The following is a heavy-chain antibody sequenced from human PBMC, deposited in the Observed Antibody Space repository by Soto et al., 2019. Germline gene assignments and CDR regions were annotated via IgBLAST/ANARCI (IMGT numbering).Heavy chain of an antibody. V-gene: IGHV1-69*13. D-gene: IGHD5-18*01. CDR2: IIPIFGTA. CDR1: GGTFSSYA. CDR3: ATGPRYSYGPFDY. Sequence: ASVKVSCKASGGTFSSYAISWVRQAPGQGLEWMGVIIPIFGTANYAQKFQGRVTITADESTSTAYMELSSLRSEDTAVYYCATGPRYSYGPFDYWGQGTLVTVSS. J-gene: IGHJ4*02.